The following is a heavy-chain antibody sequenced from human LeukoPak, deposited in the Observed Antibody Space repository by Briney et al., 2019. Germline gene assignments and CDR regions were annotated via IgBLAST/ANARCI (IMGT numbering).Heavy chain of an antibody. CDR3: ARGLDTSGYYFDY. J-gene: IGHJ4*02. CDR1: GVSFSGYY. Sequence: SETLSLTCAVYGVSFSGYYWSWIRQPPGKGLEWIGEINHSGSTNYNPSLKSRVTISVDRSKNQFSLNLRSVTAADTGVYYCARGLDTSGYYFDYWGQGTLLTVSS. CDR2: INHSGST. D-gene: IGHD3-22*01. V-gene: IGHV4-34*01.